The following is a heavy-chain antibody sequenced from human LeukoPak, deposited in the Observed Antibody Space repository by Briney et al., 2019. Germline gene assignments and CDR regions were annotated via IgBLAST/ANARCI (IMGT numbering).Heavy chain of an antibody. CDR3: YGGYSYGNY. CDR1: GFTFSNYG. V-gene: IGHV3-23*01. CDR2: ITGSGDNT. Sequence: GGSLRLSCAGSGFTFSNYGMGWVRQAPGKGLEWVPSITGSGDNTYYADSVKGRFTISRDNFKNIVFLQMNSLRAEDTAVYYCYGGYSYGNYWGQGTLVTVTS. D-gene: IGHD5-18*01. J-gene: IGHJ4*02.